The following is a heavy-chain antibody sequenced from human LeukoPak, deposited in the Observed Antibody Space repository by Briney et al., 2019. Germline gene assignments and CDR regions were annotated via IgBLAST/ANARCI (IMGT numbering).Heavy chain of an antibody. CDR2: ISSSSSYI. Sequence: KPGGSLRLSCAPSGFTFSSYSMNWVRQAPGKGLEWVSSISSSSSYIYYADSVKGRFTISRDNAKNSLYLQMNSLRAEDTAVYYCARDEYSSSWRFDYWGQGTLVTVSS. CDR3: ARDEYSSSWRFDY. CDR1: GFTFSSYS. V-gene: IGHV3-21*01. D-gene: IGHD6-13*01. J-gene: IGHJ4*02.